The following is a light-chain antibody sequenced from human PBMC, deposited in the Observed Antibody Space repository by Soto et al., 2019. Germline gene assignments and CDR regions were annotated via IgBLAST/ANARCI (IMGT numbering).Light chain of an antibody. CDR3: QSYDSSLRGSV. Sequence: QSVLTQPPSVSGAPGQRVTISCTGSSSNIGAGYDVHWYQQLPGTAPKLLIYGNSNRPSGVPDRFPGSKSGTSASLAITGLQAEEESDYYCQSYDSSLRGSVFGGGTKLTVL. J-gene: IGLJ2*01. V-gene: IGLV1-40*01. CDR1: SSNIGAGYD. CDR2: GNS.